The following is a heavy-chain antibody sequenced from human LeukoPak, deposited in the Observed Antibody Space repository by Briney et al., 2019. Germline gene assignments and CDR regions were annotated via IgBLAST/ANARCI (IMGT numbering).Heavy chain of an antibody. CDR2: ISGSGGST. D-gene: IGHD3-22*01. Sequence: GGSLRLSCAASGFTFSSYAMSWVRQAPGKVLEWVSAISGSGGSTYYADSVKGRFTISRDNSKNTLYLQMNSLRAEDTAVYYCAKGVGYYYDSSGNAAFDIWGQGTMVTVSS. J-gene: IGHJ3*02. V-gene: IGHV3-23*01. CDR1: GFTFSSYA. CDR3: AKGVGYYYDSSGNAAFDI.